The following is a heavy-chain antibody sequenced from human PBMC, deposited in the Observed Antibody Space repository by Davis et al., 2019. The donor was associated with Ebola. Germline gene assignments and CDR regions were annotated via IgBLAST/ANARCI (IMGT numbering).Heavy chain of an antibody. CDR3: ARGNYGDYIVLYYYNMDV. Sequence: GSLRLSCTVSGGSVSSGAYYWNWIRQPPGKGLEWIGYIYYSGSTNYNPSLKSRVTMSVDTSKNQFSLKLSSVTAADTAVYYCARGNYGDYIVLYYYNMDVWGQGTTVTVSS. CDR1: GGSVSSGAYY. J-gene: IGHJ6*02. V-gene: IGHV4-61*08. CDR2: IYYSGST. D-gene: IGHD4-17*01.